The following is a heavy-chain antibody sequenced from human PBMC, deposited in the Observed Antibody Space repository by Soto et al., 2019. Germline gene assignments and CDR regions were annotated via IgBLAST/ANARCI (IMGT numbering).Heavy chain of an antibody. CDR3: ARELGPKYCSGGSCYSSANYY. J-gene: IGHJ4*02. D-gene: IGHD2-15*01. CDR1: GGTFSSYA. CDR2: IIPIFGTA. V-gene: IGHV1-69*01. Sequence: QVQLVQSGAEVKKPGSSVKVSCEASGGTFSSYAISWVRQAPGQGLEWMGGIIPIFGTANYAQKFQGRVTITADESTSTAYMELSSLRSEDTAVYYCARELGPKYCSGGSCYSSANYYWGQGTLVTVSS.